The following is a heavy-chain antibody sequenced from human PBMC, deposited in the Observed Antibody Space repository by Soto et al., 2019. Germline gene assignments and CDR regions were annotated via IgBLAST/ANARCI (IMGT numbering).Heavy chain of an antibody. V-gene: IGHV1-69*06. D-gene: IGHD5-18*01. CDR2: IIPIFGTA. CDR1: GGTFSSYA. CDR3: ARDSGAYSYGYAFGDS. J-gene: IGHJ4*02. Sequence: QVQLVQSGAEVKKPGSSVKVSCKASGGTFSSYAISWVRLAPGQGLEWMGGIIPIFGTANYAQKFQGRVTITADKSTSTAYMELSSLRSEDTAVYFCARDSGAYSYGYAFGDSWGQGTLVTVSS.